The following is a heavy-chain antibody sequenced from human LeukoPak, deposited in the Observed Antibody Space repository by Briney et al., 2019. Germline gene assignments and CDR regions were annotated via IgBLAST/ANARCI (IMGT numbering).Heavy chain of an antibody. V-gene: IGHV4-34*01. Sequence: SETLSLTCAVYGGSFSGYYGSWIRQPPGKGLEWIGEINHSGSTNYNPSLKSRVTISVDTSKNQFSLKLSSVTAADTAVYYCARGGFNDGIDYWGQGTLVTVSS. J-gene: IGHJ4*02. D-gene: IGHD1-14*01. CDR2: INHSGST. CDR3: ARGGFNDGIDY. CDR1: GGSFSGYY.